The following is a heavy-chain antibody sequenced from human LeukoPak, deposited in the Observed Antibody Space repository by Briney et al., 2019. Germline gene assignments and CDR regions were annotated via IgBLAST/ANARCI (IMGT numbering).Heavy chain of an antibody. J-gene: IGHJ4*02. CDR1: GFTFSSYS. CDR3: ARPGDPLGAPGWGRPVDY. CDR2: ISRSAGNT. Sequence: PGGSLRLSCAASGFTFSSYSMSWVRQAPGKGLEWVSYISRSAGNTYYADSVKGRFTISRDNAKNSLYLQMDSLRAEDTAVYYCARPGDPLGAPGWGRPVDYWGQGTLVTVSS. V-gene: IGHV3-21*01. D-gene: IGHD3-10*01.